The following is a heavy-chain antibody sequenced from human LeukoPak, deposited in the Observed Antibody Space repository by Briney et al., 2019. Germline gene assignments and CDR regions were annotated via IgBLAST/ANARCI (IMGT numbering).Heavy chain of an antibody. Sequence: ASVKVSCKASGYTFTGYYMHWVRQAPGQGLEWMGIINPSGGSTSYAQKFQGRVTMTRDMSTSTVYMELSSLRSEDTAVYYCARESVVVPADSGWFDPWGQGTLVTVSS. V-gene: IGHV1-46*01. CDR3: ARESVVVPADSGWFDP. CDR2: INPSGGST. D-gene: IGHD2-2*01. J-gene: IGHJ5*02. CDR1: GYTFTGYY.